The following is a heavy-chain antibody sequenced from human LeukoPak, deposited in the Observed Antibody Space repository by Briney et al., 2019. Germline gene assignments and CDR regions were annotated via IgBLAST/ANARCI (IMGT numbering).Heavy chain of an antibody. CDR2: INPSGGST. V-gene: IGHV1-46*01. CDR3: ARDKGPAYYDFWSGYYNHRPNNWFDP. CDR1: GYTFTSYY. Sequence: GASVKVSCKASGYTFTSYYMHWVRQAPGQGLEWMGIINPSGGSTSYAQKFQGRVTMTRDTSTSTVYMELSSLRAEDTAVYYCARDKGPAYYDFWSGYYNHRPNNWFDPWGQGTLVTVSS. J-gene: IGHJ5*02. D-gene: IGHD3-3*01.